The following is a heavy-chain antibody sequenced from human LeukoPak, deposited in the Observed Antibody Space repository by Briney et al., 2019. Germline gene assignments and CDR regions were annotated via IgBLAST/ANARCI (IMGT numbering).Heavy chain of an antibody. Sequence: GGSLRLSCAASGFTFSSYSMNWVRQAPGKGLEWVSSISSSSSYIYYADSVKGRFTISRDNAKNSLYLQMNSLRAEDTAVYYCARSVRAWDGYCSSTSCXXXDYWGQGTLVTVSS. V-gene: IGHV3-21*01. D-gene: IGHD2-2*03. CDR1: GFTFSSYS. CDR2: ISSSSSYI. J-gene: IGHJ4*02. CDR3: ARSVRAWDGYCSSTSCXXXDY.